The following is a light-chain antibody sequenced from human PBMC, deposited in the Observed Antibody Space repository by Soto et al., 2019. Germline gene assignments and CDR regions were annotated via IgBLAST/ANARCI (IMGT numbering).Light chain of an antibody. CDR2: DVS. J-gene: IGLJ1*01. Sequence: QSVLTQPRSVSGSPGQSVIMSCTGSSSDVGGYDYVSWYQQHPGTAPKLMIYDVSKRPSGVPDRFSGSQSGNTAFLTISGLQAEDEADYYCCSYGGSYSVFGTGTKGTVL. V-gene: IGLV2-11*01. CDR1: SSDVGGYDY. CDR3: CSYGGSYSV.